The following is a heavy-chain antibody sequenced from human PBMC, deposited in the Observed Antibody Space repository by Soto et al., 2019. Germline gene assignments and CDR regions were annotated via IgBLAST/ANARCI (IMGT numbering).Heavy chain of an antibody. CDR3: ARDSTYYDFWSGYRFAYYMDV. J-gene: IGHJ6*03. V-gene: IGHV3-66*01. Sequence: GGSLRLSCAASGFTVSSNYMSWVRQAPGKGLEWVSVIYSGGSTYYADSVKGRSTISRDNSKNTLYLQMNSLRAEDTAVYYCARDSTYYDFWSGYRFAYYMDVWGKGTTVTVSS. CDR1: GFTVSSNY. D-gene: IGHD3-3*01. CDR2: IYSGGST.